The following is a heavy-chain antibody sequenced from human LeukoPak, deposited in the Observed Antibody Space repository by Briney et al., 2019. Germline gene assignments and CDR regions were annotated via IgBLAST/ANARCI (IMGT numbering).Heavy chain of an antibody. J-gene: IGHJ4*02. CDR2: IKQDGSEK. D-gene: IGHD1-1*01. V-gene: IGHV3-7*01. CDR1: GFTFSSYW. CDR3: ARDSRSNFRGYNWNEARDY. Sequence: GGSLRLSCAASGFTFSSYWMSWVRQAPGKGLEWVANIKQDGSEKYYVDSVKGRFTISRDNAKNSLNLQMNSLRAEDTAVYYCARDSRSNFRGYNWNEARDYWGQGTLVTVSS.